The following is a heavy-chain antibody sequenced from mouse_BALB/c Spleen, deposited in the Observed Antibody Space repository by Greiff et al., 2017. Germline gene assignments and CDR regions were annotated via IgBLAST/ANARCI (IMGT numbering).Heavy chain of an antibody. CDR2: ISSGGST. D-gene: IGHD2-10*01. J-gene: IGHJ3*01. CDR1: GFTFSSYA. V-gene: IGHV5-6-5*01. Sequence: EVKVVESGGGLVKPGGSLKLSCAASGFTFSSYAMSWVRQTPEKRLEWVASISSGGSTYYPDSVKGRFTISRDNARNILYLQMSSLRSEDTAMYYCARGGKGAYYDLAYWGQGTLVTVSA. CDR3: ARGGKGAYYDLAY.